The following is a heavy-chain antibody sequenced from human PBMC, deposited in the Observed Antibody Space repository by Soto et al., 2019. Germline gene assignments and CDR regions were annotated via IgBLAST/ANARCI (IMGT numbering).Heavy chain of an antibody. CDR3: GTDRGVMSPFDY. D-gene: IGHD3-10*01. J-gene: IGHJ4*02. CDR2: IKSKTDGGST. CDR1: GFTFSNAW. Sequence: AGGSLRLSCAASGFTFSNAWMTWVRQAPGKGLEWLGRIKSKTDGGSTDYAAPVKGRFTISRDDSRNTLYLEMNSLNTEDTGLYYCGTDRGVMSPFDYWGQGTLVTVSS. V-gene: IGHV3-15*01.